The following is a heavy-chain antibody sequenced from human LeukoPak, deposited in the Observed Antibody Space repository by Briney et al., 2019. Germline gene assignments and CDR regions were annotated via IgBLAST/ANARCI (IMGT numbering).Heavy chain of an antibody. D-gene: IGHD3-22*01. CDR1: GFTFSSYS. CDR3: AKGHQVVMDAFDI. V-gene: IGHV3-21*04. J-gene: IGHJ3*02. CDR2: ISSSSSYI. Sequence: GGSLRLSCAASGFTFSSYSMNWVRQAPGKGLEWVSSISSSSSYIYYADSVKGRFTISRDNPKNTLYLQMNSLRAEDTAVYYCAKGHQVVMDAFDIWGQGTMVTVSS.